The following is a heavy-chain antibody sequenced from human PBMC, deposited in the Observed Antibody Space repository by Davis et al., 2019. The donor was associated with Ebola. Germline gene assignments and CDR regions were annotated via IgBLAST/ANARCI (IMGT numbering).Heavy chain of an antibody. V-gene: IGHV4-34*01. CDR3: GRALGARPGYFQH. D-gene: IGHD6-6*01. J-gene: IGHJ1*01. CDR1: GGSFSGYY. CDR2: INHIGGT. Sequence: MPSETLSLTFAVYGGSFSGYYCSWIRQPPGKGLEWIGEINHIGGTKYNPSLKSRVTISVDTSKNQFSLKLNSVTAADTAVYYCGRALGARPGYFQHWGQGTLVTVSS.